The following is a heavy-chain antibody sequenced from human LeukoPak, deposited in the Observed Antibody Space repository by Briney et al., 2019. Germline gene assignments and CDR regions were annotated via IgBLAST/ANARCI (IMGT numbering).Heavy chain of an antibody. CDR2: MNPNSGNT. V-gene: IGHV1-8*01. CDR1: GYTFTSYD. CDR3: ARMAYYYDSSGYHTTYYFDY. J-gene: IGHJ4*02. D-gene: IGHD3-22*01. Sequence: ASVRVSCKASGYTFTSYDINWVRQAIGQGLEWMGWMNPNSGNTGYAQKFQGRVTMTRNTSISTAYMELSSLRSEDTAVYYCARMAYYYDSSGYHTTYYFDYWGQGTLVTVSS.